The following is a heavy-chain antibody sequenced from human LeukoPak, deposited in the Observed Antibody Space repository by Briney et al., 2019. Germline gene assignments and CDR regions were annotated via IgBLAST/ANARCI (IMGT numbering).Heavy chain of an antibody. D-gene: IGHD2-21*01. CDR1: GFTFSNYA. Sequence: GGSLRLSCAASGFTFSNYAFHWVRQAPGKRLEWVAVVASDGRDKHFADSVKGRFTISRDNSKNTLYLQMNSLRPEDTAVYFCARDLGKIADYYFDHWGQGSLVTVSS. V-gene: IGHV3-30*14. CDR3: ARDLGKIADYYFDH. CDR2: VASDGRDK. J-gene: IGHJ4*02.